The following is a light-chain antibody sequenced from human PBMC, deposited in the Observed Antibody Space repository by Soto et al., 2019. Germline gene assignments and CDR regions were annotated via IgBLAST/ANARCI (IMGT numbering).Light chain of an antibody. CDR3: QQSFRTPVT. CDR2: AAS. J-gene: IGKJ5*01. CDR1: QSMSTY. V-gene: IGKV1-39*01. Sequence: DIQMTQSPASLSASVGDRVTITCRASQSMSTYLNWYQQKPGKAPTLLIYAASSLQSGVPSRFSGSGSGTDFTLTINTLQPDDFATYYCQQSFRTPVTFGQGTRLEIK.